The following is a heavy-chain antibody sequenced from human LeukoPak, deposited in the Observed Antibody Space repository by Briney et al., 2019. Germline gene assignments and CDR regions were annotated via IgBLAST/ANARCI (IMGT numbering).Heavy chain of an antibody. V-gene: IGHV4-59*12. CDR1: GGSISSYY. CDR3: ASHSYYYDSSGYSTYFDY. Sequence: SETLSLTCTVSGGSISSYYWSWIRQPPGKGLEWIGYIYYSGSTNYNPSLKSRVTISVDTSKNQFSLKLSSVTAADTAVYYCASHSYYYDSSGYSTYFDYWGQGTLVSVCS. D-gene: IGHD3-22*01. CDR2: IYYSGST. J-gene: IGHJ4*02.